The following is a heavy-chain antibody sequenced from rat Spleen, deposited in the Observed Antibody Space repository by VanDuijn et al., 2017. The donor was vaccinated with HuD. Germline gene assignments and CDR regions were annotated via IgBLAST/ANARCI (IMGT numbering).Heavy chain of an antibody. Sequence: EVQLVESGGGLVQPGGSLRLSCAASGFTFSGFPMAWVRQAPTEGLEWVASISTSGAGTFYRDSVKGRFTVSRDNAKSTLYLQMDSLGSEDTATYYCTRVDYPGVAHFFDYWGQGVMVTVSS. J-gene: IGHJ2*01. CDR1: GFTFSGFP. CDR3: TRVDYPGVAHFFDY. D-gene: IGHD1-4*01. CDR2: ISTSGAGT. V-gene: IGHV5-46*01.